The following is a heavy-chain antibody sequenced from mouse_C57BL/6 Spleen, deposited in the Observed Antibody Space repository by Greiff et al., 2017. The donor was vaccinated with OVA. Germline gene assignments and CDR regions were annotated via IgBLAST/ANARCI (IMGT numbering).Heavy chain of an antibody. CDR2: IRLKSDNYAT. V-gene: IGHV6-3*01. D-gene: IGHD2-5*01. J-gene: IGHJ3*01. Sequence: EVKLEESGGGLVQPGGSMKLSCVASGFTFSNYWMNWVRQSPEKGLEWVAQIRLKSDNYATHYAESVKGRFTISRDDSKSSIYLQMHNLRAEDTGIYYCTEDSTGFAYWGQGTLVTVSA. CDR1: GFTFSNYW. CDR3: TEDSTGFAY.